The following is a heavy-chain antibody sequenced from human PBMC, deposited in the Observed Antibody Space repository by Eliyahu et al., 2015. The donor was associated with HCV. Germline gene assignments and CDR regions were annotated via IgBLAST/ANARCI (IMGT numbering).Heavy chain of an antibody. V-gene: IGHV3-23*01. CDR2: ISGSGGST. Sequence: EVQLLESGGGLVQPGGSLRLSCAASGFTFSXYAMSWVRQAPGKRLEWVXAISGSGGSTYYADSVKGRFTISRDNSKNTLYLQMNSLRAEDTAVYYCAKASTVTTINWFDPWGQGTLVTVSS. J-gene: IGHJ5*02. CDR1: GFTFSXYA. D-gene: IGHD4-17*01. CDR3: AKASTVTTINWFDP.